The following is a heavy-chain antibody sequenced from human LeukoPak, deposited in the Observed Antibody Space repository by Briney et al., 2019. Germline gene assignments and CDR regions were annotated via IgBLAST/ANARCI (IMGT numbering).Heavy chain of an antibody. Sequence: ASVKVSCKASGGTFSSYAISWVRQAPGQGLEWMGGIIPIFGTANYAQKFQGRVTITADESTSTAYMELSSLRSEDTAVYYCARGNLDTAMGYYYYGMDVWGQGTTVTVSS. J-gene: IGHJ6*02. D-gene: IGHD5-18*01. CDR1: GGTFSSYA. V-gene: IGHV1-69*13. CDR3: ARGNLDTAMGYYYYGMDV. CDR2: IIPIFGTA.